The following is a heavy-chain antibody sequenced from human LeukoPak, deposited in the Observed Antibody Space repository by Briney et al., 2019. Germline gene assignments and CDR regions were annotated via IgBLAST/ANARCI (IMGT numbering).Heavy chain of an antibody. J-gene: IGHJ5*02. CDR3: AKDDYYGSGSYYSLPNWFDP. Sequence: GRSLRLSCAASGFTFSSYGMHWVRQAPGKGLEWVAVISYDGSNKYYADSVKGRFTISRDNSKNTLYLQTNSLRAEDTAVYYCAKDDYYGSGSYYSLPNWFDPWGQGTLVTVSS. CDR1: GFTFSSYG. V-gene: IGHV3-30*18. CDR2: ISYDGSNK. D-gene: IGHD3-10*01.